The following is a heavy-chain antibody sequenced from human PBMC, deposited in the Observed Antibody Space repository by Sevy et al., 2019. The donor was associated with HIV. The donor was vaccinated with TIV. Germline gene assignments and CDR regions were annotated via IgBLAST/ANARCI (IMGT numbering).Heavy chain of an antibody. CDR1: GYTFTSYG. J-gene: IGHJ3*02. Sequence: ASVKVSCKASGYTFTSYGISWVRQAPGQGLEWMGWISAYNGNTNYAQTLQGRVTMTTDTSTSTAYMELRSLRSDDTAVYYCARDLTMIPAFDIWGQGTMVTVSS. D-gene: IGHD3-22*01. CDR2: ISAYNGNT. V-gene: IGHV1-18*01. CDR3: ARDLTMIPAFDI.